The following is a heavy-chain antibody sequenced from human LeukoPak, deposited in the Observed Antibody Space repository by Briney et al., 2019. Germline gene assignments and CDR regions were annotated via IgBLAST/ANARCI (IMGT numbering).Heavy chain of an antibody. CDR2: IYYSGST. Sequence: TSETLSLTCTVSGGSISSGDYYWSWLRQPPGKGLVWIGYIYYSGSTYYNPSLKSRVTISIDTSKNQFSLKLSSVTAADTAVYYCARDGKDDFWSGYYGYWGQGTLVTVSS. J-gene: IGHJ4*02. CDR3: ARDGKDDFWSGYYGY. D-gene: IGHD3-3*01. V-gene: IGHV4-30-4*01. CDR1: GGSISSGDYY.